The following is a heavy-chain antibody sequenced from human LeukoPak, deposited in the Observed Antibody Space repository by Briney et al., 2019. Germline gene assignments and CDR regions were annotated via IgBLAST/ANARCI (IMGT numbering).Heavy chain of an antibody. V-gene: IGHV3-9*01. CDR3: ARSSSGWYPDY. Sequence: GRYLRLSCAASGFTFDDYAMHWVRQAPGKGLEWVSGISWNSGSIGYADSVKGRFTISRDKAKNSLYVQMNSLRAEDTAVYYCARSSSGWYPDYWGQGTLVTVSS. J-gene: IGHJ4*02. D-gene: IGHD6-19*01. CDR2: ISWNSGSI. CDR1: GFTFDDYA.